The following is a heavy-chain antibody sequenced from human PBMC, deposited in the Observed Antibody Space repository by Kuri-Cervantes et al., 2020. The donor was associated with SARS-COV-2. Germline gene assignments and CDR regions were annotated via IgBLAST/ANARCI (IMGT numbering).Heavy chain of an antibody. Sequence: SETLSLTCTVSGDPISGGDYNWSWIRQAPGKGLEWTGNIYYSGITHYASSLKSRVTMSIDTSKNEFSLELRSVTAADTAVYFCARGGVYFGSTTFFNYPDYWGQGTLVTVSS. D-gene: IGHD3-10*01. CDR1: GDPISGGDYN. V-gene: IGHV4-30-4*01. CDR2: IYYSGIT. CDR3: ARGGVYFGSTTFFNYPDY. J-gene: IGHJ4*02.